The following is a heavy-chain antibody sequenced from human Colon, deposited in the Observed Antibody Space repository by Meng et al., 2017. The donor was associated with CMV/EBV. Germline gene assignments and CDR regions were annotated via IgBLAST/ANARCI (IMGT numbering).Heavy chain of an antibody. CDR1: GFMFEKYE. D-gene: IGHD3-9*01. Sequence: GESLKISCVGSGFMFEKYEMNWVRQAPGKGPEWISYISSSSSTIKYADSVRGRFTTSRDNARNSLYLQMNSLTAEDTAVYYCARDRMDILTGSDYWGQGTLVTVSS. CDR2: ISSSSSTI. J-gene: IGHJ4*02. CDR3: ARDRMDILTGSDY. V-gene: IGHV3-48*03.